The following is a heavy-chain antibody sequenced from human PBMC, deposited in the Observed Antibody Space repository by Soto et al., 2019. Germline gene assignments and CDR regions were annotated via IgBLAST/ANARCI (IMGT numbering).Heavy chain of an antibody. CDR3: AKDRAGGYDDRRSDY. V-gene: IGHV3-30*18. J-gene: IGHJ4*02. D-gene: IGHD5-12*01. CDR1: GFTFSSYG. Sequence: QVQLVESGGGVVQPGRSLRLSCAASGFTFSSYGMHWVRQAPGKGLEWVAVISYDGSNKYYADSVKGRFTISRDNSKNTLYLQMNSLRAEDTAVYYCAKDRAGGYDDRRSDYWGQGTLVTVSS. CDR2: ISYDGSNK.